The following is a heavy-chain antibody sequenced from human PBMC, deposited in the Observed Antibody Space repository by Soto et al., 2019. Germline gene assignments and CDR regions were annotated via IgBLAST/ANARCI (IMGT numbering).Heavy chain of an antibody. D-gene: IGHD3-16*01. CDR1: GFSLDTWGVG. V-gene: IGHV2-5*02. CDR2: IYWDDAK. Sequence: QITLKESGPTLVKPTQTLTLTCTVSGFSLDTWGVGVGWIRQPPVKAPEGLALIYWDDAKRYSPSLKNRLTITKDTSKNQVVLTVTNMDPVDTVTYYCARAVGSLGSYYFDHWGQGTLVTVSS. CDR3: ARAVGSLGSYYFDH. J-gene: IGHJ4*02.